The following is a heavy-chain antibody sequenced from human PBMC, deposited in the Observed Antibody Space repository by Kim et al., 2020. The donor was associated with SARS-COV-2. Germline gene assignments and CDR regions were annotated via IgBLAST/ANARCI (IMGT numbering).Heavy chain of an antibody. CDR2: ISYDGSNK. D-gene: IGHD1-7*01. CDR3: AKDRYWNYGYYYYGMDV. Sequence: GGSLRLSCAASGFTFSSYGMHWVRQAPGKGLEWVAVISYDGSNKYYADSVKGRFTISRDNSKNTLYLQMNSLRAEDTAVYYCAKDRYWNYGYYYYGMDVWGQGTTVTVSS. J-gene: IGHJ6*02. CDR1: GFTFSSYG. V-gene: IGHV3-30*18.